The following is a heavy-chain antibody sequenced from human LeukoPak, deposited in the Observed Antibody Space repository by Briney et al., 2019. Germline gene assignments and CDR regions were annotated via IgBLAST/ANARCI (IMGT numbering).Heavy chain of an antibody. CDR3: AREEVGCSSTSCYRGWDY. V-gene: IGHV3-7*01. J-gene: IGHJ4*01. Sequence: GGSLRLSCAASGFTFSSYWMSWVRQAPGKGLEWVANIKQDGSEKYYVDSVKGRFTISRDNAKNSLYLQMNSLRAEDTAVYYCAREEVGCSSTSCYRGWDYWGQEPWSPSPQ. CDR2: IKQDGSEK. CDR1: GFTFSSYW. D-gene: IGHD2-2*01.